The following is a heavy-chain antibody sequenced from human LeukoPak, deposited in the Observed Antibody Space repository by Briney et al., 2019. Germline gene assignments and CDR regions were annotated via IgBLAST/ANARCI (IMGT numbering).Heavy chain of an antibody. CDR2: IYDSRTI. CDR3: ARHDGRSGGTMGALDS. J-gene: IGHJ4*02. CDR1: GGSISSGSHH. D-gene: IGHD4-23*01. Sequence: SETLSLTCTVSGGSISSGSHHWGWFRQSPGKGLEWIGSIYDSRTIYYNPSLNSRVAISAVTSKNQFSLQLNSVTAADTAVYYCARHDGRSGGTMGALDSWGQGSLVTVSS. V-gene: IGHV4-39*01.